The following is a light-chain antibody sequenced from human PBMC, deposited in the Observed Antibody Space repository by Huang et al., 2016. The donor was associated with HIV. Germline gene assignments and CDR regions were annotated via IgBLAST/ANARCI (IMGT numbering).Light chain of an antibody. CDR3: QQYTNWPYT. Sequence: EIVMTQSPVILSVSPGGRVTLSCRASQSVSKNLAWHQQKPGQAPRLLMYGASTRATGIPARFSASGSGTAFTLTISSLQSEDFAVYYCQQYTNWPYTFGQGTKLEIK. J-gene: IGKJ2*01. CDR2: GAS. CDR1: QSVSKN. V-gene: IGKV3-15*01.